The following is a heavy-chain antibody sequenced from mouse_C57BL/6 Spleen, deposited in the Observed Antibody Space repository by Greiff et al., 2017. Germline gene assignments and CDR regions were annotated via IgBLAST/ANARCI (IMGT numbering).Heavy chain of an antibody. J-gene: IGHJ1*03. D-gene: IGHD2-3*01. CDR1: GFTFRSYG. Sequence: VKLMESGGDLVKPGGSLKLSCAASGFTFRSYGMSWVRQTPDKRLAWVATISSGGSYTYYPDSVKGRFTISRDNAKNTLYLQMSSLKSEDTAMYYWASHPPDGYYGYFDVGGTGTTVTVSS. V-gene: IGHV5-6*01. CDR3: ASHPPDGYYGYFDV. CDR2: ISSGGSYT.